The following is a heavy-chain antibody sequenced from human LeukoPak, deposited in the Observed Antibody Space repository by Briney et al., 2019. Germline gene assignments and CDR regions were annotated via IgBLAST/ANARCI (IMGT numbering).Heavy chain of an antibody. CDR2: ISPYNDNT. V-gene: IGHV1-18*01. CDR3: ARIAYCGGDCYTTYFDY. J-gene: IGHJ4*02. Sequence: ASVKVSCKASGYTFTSYDISWVRQAPGQGLEWMGWISPYNDNTNSAQNLQGRVTMITDTSTSTAYMELRSLRSDDTAVYYCARIAYCGGDCYTTYFDYWGQGTLVTVSS. D-gene: IGHD2-21*01. CDR1: GYTFTSYD.